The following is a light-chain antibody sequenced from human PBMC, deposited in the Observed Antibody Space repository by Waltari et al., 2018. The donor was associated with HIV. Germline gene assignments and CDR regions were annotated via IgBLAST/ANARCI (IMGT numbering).Light chain of an antibody. CDR2: WAS. CDR1: QSVLYSSNNKNY. J-gene: IGKJ1*01. V-gene: IGKV4-1*01. Sequence: DIVMTQSPDSLAVSLGERATINCKSSQSVLYSSNNKNYLAWYQQRQGQPPKLLIYWASTRESGVPDRFSGSGSGTDFTLTISSLQAEDVAVYYCQQYYTSLWTFGQGTKVEIK. CDR3: QQYYTSLWT.